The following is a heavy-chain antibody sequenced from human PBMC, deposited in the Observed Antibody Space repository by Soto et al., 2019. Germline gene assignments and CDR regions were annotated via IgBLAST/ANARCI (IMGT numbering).Heavy chain of an antibody. D-gene: IGHD5-12*01. CDR3: ARLVDIVATIPNYYYYYGMDV. CDR1: GGTFSSYA. Sequence: SVKVSCKASGGTFSSYAISWVRQAPGQGLEWMGGIIPIFGTANYAQKFQGRVTITADESTSTAYMELSSLRSEDTAVYYCARLVDIVATIPNYYYYYGMDVWGQGTTVTVSS. V-gene: IGHV1-69*13. CDR2: IIPIFGTA. J-gene: IGHJ6*02.